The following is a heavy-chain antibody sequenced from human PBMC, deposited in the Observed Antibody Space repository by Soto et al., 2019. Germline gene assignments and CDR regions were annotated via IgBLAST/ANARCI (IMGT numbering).Heavy chain of an antibody. Sequence: EVQLLESGGGLVQPGGSLRLSCAASGFTFSSYAMSWVRQAPGKGLEWVSAISGSGGSTYYADSVKGRFTISRDNSKNTLDLQMNSLRAEDTAVYYCAKDLEWIQLWLDYWGQGTLVTVSS. D-gene: IGHD5-18*01. CDR2: ISGSGGST. V-gene: IGHV3-23*01. J-gene: IGHJ4*02. CDR1: GFTFSSYA. CDR3: AKDLEWIQLWLDY.